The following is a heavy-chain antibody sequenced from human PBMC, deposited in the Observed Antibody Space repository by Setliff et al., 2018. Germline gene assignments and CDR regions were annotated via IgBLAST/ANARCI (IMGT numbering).Heavy chain of an antibody. CDR2: IYVTEST. V-gene: IGHV4-4*07. J-gene: IGHJ4*02. CDR1: GDSISNYY. Sequence: PSETLSLTCTVSGDSISNYYWNWIRQPAGKGLEWIERIYVTESTKYNPSLKSRVTLSTDTSKNQFSLKLSSVTAADAALYYCAASRAYTGAVEEWFLPKTFDFWGQGSPVTVSS. D-gene: IGHD3-10*01. CDR3: AASRAYTGAVEEWFLPKTFDF.